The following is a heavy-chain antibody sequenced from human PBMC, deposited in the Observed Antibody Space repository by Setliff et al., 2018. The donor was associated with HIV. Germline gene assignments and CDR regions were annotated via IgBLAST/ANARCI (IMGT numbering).Heavy chain of an antibody. CDR1: GFTFSSFA. J-gene: IGHJ6*03. Sequence: GSLRLSCAASGFTFSSFAMTWVRQAPGKGLEWVSAISGRGGSTYYADSVKGRFTISRDNSKNTLYLQMNSLRAEDTAVYYCAKDGHDQDHYYHMDVWGKGTTVTVSS. CDR3: AKDGHDQDHYYHMDV. CDR2: ISGRGGST. V-gene: IGHV3-23*01. D-gene: IGHD1-1*01.